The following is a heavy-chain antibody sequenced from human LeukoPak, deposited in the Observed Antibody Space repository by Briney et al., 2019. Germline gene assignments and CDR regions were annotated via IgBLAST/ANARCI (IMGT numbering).Heavy chain of an antibody. CDR2: IKTKTDGGTT. V-gene: IGHV3-15*07. Sequence: GGSLRLSCAASGFTFANAWMNWVRQAPGKGLEWVGRIKTKTDGGTTDYAASVKGRSIISRDDSKSTLYLQMNSLKTEDTAVYYCTTAVSSGWYWYFDLWGRGTRVAVSS. J-gene: IGHJ2*01. D-gene: IGHD6-19*01. CDR3: TTAVSSGWYWYFDL. CDR1: GFTFANAW.